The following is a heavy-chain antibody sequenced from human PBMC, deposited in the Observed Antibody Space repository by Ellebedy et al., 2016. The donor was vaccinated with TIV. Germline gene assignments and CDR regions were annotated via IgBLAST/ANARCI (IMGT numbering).Heavy chain of an antibody. J-gene: IGHJ3*02. Sequence: MPSETLSLTCAVYGGSFSGYYWSWIRQPPGKGLEWIGEINHSGSTNYNPSLKSRVTISVDTSKNQFSLKLSSMTAADTAVYYCARGLPKPMSAFDIWGQGTMVTVSS. CDR3: ARGLPKPMSAFDI. CDR1: GGSFSGYY. CDR2: INHSGST. V-gene: IGHV4-34*01.